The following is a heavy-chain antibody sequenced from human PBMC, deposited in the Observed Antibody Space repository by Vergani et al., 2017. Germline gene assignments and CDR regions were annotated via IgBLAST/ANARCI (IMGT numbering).Heavy chain of an antibody. J-gene: IGHJ4*02. CDR1: GYSISSGYY. V-gene: IGHV4-38-2*01. Sequence: QVQLQESGPGLVKPSETLSLTCAVSGYSISSGYYWGWIRQPPGKGLEWIGSIYHSGSTYYNPSLKSRVTISVDTSKNQFSLKLSSVTAADTAVYYCARLIGYVRAVAASYFDYWGQGTLVIVSS. CDR3: ARLIGYVRAVAASYFDY. CDR2: IYHSGST. D-gene: IGHD6-19*01.